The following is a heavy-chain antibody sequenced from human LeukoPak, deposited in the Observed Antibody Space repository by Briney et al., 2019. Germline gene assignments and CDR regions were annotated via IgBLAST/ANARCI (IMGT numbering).Heavy chain of an antibody. CDR2: ISYSGST. CDR1: DDSFSSHY. CDR3: ARDTVGARTFDY. Sequence: SETLSLTCAVSDDSFSSHYWTWIRQPPGKGLEWIGYISYSGSTNYNPSLKSRVTISVDTSKNQFSLKLSSVTAADTAVYYCARDTVGARTFDYWGQGTLVTVSS. D-gene: IGHD1-26*01. V-gene: IGHV4-59*11. J-gene: IGHJ4*02.